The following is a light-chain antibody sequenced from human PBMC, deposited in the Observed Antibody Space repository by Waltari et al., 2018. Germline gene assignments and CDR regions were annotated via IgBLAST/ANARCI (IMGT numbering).Light chain of an antibody. CDR3: QQATSSPF. CDR2: AAS. J-gene: IGKJ4*01. CDR1: QDISSW. Sequence: DIQMTQSPSSVSSSVGDRVTITCRASQDISSWVAWYQQKPGKAPNLLIYAASTLRSGGPSRFSGSGSGTVFTLTISSLQPEDFATYYCQQATSSPFFGGGTRVEIK. V-gene: IGKV1-12*01.